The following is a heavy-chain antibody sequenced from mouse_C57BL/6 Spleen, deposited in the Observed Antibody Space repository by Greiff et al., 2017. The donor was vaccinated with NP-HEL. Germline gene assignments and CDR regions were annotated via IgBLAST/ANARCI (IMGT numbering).Heavy chain of an antibody. CDR2: INPYNGDT. J-gene: IGHJ4*01. D-gene: IGHD2-4*01. Sequence: EVQLQESGPELVKPGDSVKISCKASGYSFTGYFMNWVMQSHGKSLEWIGRINPYNGDTFYNQKFKGKATLTVDKSSSTAHMELRSLTSEDAAVYYCARDYVYAMDYWGQGTSVTVSS. CDR3: ARDYVYAMDY. V-gene: IGHV1-20*01. CDR1: GYSFTGYF.